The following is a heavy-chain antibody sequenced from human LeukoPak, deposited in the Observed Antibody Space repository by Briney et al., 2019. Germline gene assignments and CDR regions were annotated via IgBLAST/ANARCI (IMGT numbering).Heavy chain of an antibody. J-gene: IGHJ4*02. CDR2: LRYDGRNQ. CDR3: AKDPVAGAPAYYFDN. V-gene: IGHV3-30*02. CDR1: GFTFNSYG. Sequence: GGSLRLSCVASGFTFNSYGMNWVRQAPGKGPEWVSFLRYDGRNQHYADSVGGRFTISRDNPNNTLYLQMNSLRPEDTAVYYCAKDPVAGAPAYYFDNWGQGTLVTVSS. D-gene: IGHD6-19*01.